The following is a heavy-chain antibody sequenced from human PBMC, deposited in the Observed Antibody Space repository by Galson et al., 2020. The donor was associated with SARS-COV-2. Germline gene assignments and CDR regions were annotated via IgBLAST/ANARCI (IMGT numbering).Heavy chain of an antibody. CDR2: ISYDGTNK. CDR3: ARDTCSGTTCRYGMDV. CDR1: GFTFSAYA. V-gene: IGHV3-30*04. J-gene: IGHJ6*02. D-gene: IGHD2-2*01. Sequence: SCAASGFTFSAYAMHWVRQAPGKGLEWVSVISYDGTNKYYADSVKGRFTISRDNSKNTLYLQMNSLRAEDMAVYYCARDTCSGTTCRYGMDVWGQGTTVTVSS.